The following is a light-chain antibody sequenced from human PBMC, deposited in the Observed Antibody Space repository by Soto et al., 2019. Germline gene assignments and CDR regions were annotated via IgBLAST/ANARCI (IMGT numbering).Light chain of an antibody. CDR2: LNSDGSH. V-gene: IGLV4-69*01. J-gene: IGLJ2*01. CDR1: SGHSRYA. Sequence: QSVLTQSPSASASLGASVKLTCTLSSGHSRYAIAWHQQQPEKGPRYLMKLNSDGSHSKGDGIPDRFSGSSSGAERYLTISSLQSEDEADYYCQTGDTGMVFGGGTQLTVL. CDR3: QTGDTGMV.